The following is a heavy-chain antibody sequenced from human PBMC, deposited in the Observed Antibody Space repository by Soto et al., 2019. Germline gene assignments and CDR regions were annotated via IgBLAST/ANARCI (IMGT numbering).Heavy chain of an antibody. CDR2: ISYDVSNK. CDR3: AKISRIAVAGTVWDPDNDY. V-gene: IGHV3-30*18. D-gene: IGHD6-19*01. CDR1: GFTFSSYG. J-gene: IGHJ4*02. Sequence: GGSLRLSCAASGFTFSSYGMHWVRQAPGKGLEWVAVISYDVSNKYYADSVKGRFTISRDNSKNTLYLQMNSLRAEDTAVYYCAKISRIAVAGTVWDPDNDYWGQGTLVTVSS.